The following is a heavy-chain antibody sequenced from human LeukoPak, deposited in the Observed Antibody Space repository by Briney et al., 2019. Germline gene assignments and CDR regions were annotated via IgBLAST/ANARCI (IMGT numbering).Heavy chain of an antibody. J-gene: IGHJ4*02. V-gene: IGHV4-34*01. CDR1: GGSFSGYY. Sequence: SETLSLTCAVYGGSFSGYYWSWIRQPPGKGLEWIGEVNHSGSTNYNPSLKSRVTISVDTSKNQFSLKRSSVTAADTAVYYCARGRGGSYHFYWGQGTLVTVSS. CDR2: VNHSGST. CDR3: ARGRGGSYHFY. D-gene: IGHD1-26*01.